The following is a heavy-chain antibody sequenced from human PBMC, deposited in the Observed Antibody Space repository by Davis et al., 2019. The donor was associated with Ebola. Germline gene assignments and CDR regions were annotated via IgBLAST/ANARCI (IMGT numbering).Heavy chain of an antibody. CDR3: ARGLGGNQPKSYFDS. CDR1: GFTFSSHA. V-gene: IGHV3-30-3*01. J-gene: IGHJ4*02. CDR2: ISYDGSNK. Sequence: PGGSLRLSCAASGFTFSSHALHWVRQAPGKGLEWVAVISYDGSNKDYADSVKGRFTISRDNSKNTLYLQMNSLRAEDTAVYYCARGLGGNQPKSYFDSWGQGTLVTVSS. D-gene: IGHD2-21*01.